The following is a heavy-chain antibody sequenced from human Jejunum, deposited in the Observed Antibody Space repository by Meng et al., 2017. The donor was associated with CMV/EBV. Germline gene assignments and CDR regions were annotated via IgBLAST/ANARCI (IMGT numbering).Heavy chain of an antibody. Sequence: INWVRQAPGQELEWMGWINPNNGNTGYARKFQDRFTMTWNTSISTAYMELSSLRSEDTAIYYCASHQQFCSGGSCYSLGYYYGMDVWGQGTTVTVSS. CDR2: INPNNGNT. V-gene: IGHV1-8*01. CDR3: ASHQQFCSGGSCYSLGYYYGMDV. J-gene: IGHJ6*02. D-gene: IGHD2-15*01.